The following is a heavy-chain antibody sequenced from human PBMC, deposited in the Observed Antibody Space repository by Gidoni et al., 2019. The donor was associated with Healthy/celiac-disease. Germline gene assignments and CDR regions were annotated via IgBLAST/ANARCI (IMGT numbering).Heavy chain of an antibody. D-gene: IGHD3-3*01. Sequence: QLQLQESGPGLVKPSETLSLTCTVSGGSISRSSYYWGWIRQPPGKGLEWIGSIYYSGSTYYNPSLKSRVTISVDTSKNQFSLKLSSVTAADTAVYYCARDPGEGFWSGYYRYYYYGMDVWGQGTTVTVSS. V-gene: IGHV4-39*07. J-gene: IGHJ6*02. CDR1: GGSISRSSYY. CDR3: ARDPGEGFWSGYYRYYYYGMDV. CDR2: IYYSGST.